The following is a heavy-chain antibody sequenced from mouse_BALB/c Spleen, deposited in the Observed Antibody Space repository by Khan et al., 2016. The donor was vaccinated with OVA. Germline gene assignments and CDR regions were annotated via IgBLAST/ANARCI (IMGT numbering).Heavy chain of an antibody. CDR3: ARDYDYDGGLTY. Sequence: QVQLKESGPGLVQPSQSLSITCTVSGFSLTNYGVHWVRQSPGKGLEWLGLIWTGGSTDYNAAFISRLSISKDNSKSQVFFKMNSLQANDTAIYYCARDYDYDGGLTYWGQGTLVTVSA. V-gene: IGHV2-2*02. J-gene: IGHJ3*01. D-gene: IGHD2-4*01. CDR1: GFSLTNYG. CDR2: IWTGGST.